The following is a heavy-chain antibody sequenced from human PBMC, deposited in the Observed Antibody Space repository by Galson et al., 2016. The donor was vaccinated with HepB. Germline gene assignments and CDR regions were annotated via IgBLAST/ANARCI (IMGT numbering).Heavy chain of an antibody. V-gene: IGHV3-74*01. D-gene: IGHD2-8*01. J-gene: IGHJ4*02. Sequence: SLRLSCAASGFTFSGYWMHWVRQVPGKGLVWVSRIKRDGTAATYADSVRGRFTISRDNAKNTLYLQMNNLRVDDTALYYCASGLVSGTKYWDQGTLVTVSS. CDR3: ASGLVSGTKY. CDR2: IKRDGTAA. CDR1: GFTFSGYW.